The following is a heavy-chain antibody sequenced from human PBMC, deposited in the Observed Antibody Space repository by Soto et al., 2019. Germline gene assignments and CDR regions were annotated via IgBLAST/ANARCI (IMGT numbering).Heavy chain of an antibody. V-gene: IGHV3-23*01. D-gene: IGHD2-15*01. CDR1: GFTFSNYA. CDR3: AKDAGSVCSGGSCYFQALDS. J-gene: IGHJ4*02. Sequence: PGGSLRLSCAASGFTFSNYAMSWVRQAPGKGLEWVSGISVSGGSTYYADFVKGRFTISRDNSKNTLYVQMNSLRVDDTAVYYCAKDAGSVCSGGSCYFQALDSWGQGTLVTVSS. CDR2: ISVSGGST.